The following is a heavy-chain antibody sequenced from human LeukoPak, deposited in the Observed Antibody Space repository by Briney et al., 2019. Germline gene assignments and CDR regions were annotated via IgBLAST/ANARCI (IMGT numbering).Heavy chain of an antibody. CDR2: IYPGDSDT. CDR1: GYSFTTYW. J-gene: IGHJ4*02. CDR3: ARLSFDSNGYLDY. Sequence: GESLKISCKGSGYSFTTYWIAWVRQMPGKGLEWMGIIYPGDSDTRYSPSFQGQVTFSADKSISTAYVQWSSLKASDTAMYYCARLSFDSNGYLDYWGQGTLATVSS. D-gene: IGHD3-22*01. V-gene: IGHV5-51*01.